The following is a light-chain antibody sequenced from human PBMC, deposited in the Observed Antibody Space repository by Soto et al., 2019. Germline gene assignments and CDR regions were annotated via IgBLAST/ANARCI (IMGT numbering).Light chain of an antibody. Sequence: IVLTQTPLSSAVTLGQPASFSCESIESLVHSDGKTYLGWLHLRPGQPPRLLIYQISKRPPGVPDRFSGSGAGTNFTLKISRVEPEDVGIFYCMQASQLRTFGQGTKVEIK. J-gene: IGKJ1*01. CDR1: ESLVHSDGKTY. CDR3: MQASQLRT. V-gene: IGKV2-24*01. CDR2: QIS.